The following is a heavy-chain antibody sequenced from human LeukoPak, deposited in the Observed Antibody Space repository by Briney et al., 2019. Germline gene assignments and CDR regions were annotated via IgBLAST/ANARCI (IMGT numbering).Heavy chain of an antibody. Sequence: PSETLSLTCTVSGGSISSGGYYWSWIRQHPGKGLEWIGYIYYSGSTYYNPSLKSRVTISVDTSKNQFSLKLSSATAADTAVYYCARVLGDYVWGSYRPEYFQHWGQGTLVTVSS. CDR1: GGSISSGGYY. V-gene: IGHV4-31*03. CDR3: ARVLGDYVWGSYRPEYFQH. D-gene: IGHD3-16*02. CDR2: IYYSGST. J-gene: IGHJ1*01.